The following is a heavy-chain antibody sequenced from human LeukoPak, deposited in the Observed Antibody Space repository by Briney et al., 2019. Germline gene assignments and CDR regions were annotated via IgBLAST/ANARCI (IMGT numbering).Heavy chain of an antibody. CDR3: ARDPGDWNWNDETFDY. Sequence: GASVKVSCKASGYTFTGYYMHWVRQAPGQGLEWMGWINPNSGGTNYAQKFQGRVTMTRDTSISTAYMELSRLRSDDTAEYYCARDPGDWNWNDETFDYWGQGTLVTVSS. D-gene: IGHD1-1*01. V-gene: IGHV1-2*02. J-gene: IGHJ4*02. CDR2: INPNSGGT. CDR1: GYTFTGYY.